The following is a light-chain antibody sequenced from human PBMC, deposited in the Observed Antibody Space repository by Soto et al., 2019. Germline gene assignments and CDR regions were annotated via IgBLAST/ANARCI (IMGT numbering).Light chain of an antibody. J-gene: IGLJ2*01. CDR2: GNS. CDR3: QSYDSSLSGSV. Sequence: QSVLPQPPSVSGAPGQRVTISCTGSSSKIGAGYDGHWYQQLPGTAPKLLIYGNSNRPSGVPDRFSGSKSGTSASLAITGLQAEDEADYYCQSYDSSLSGSVFGGGTKVTVL. CDR1: SSKIGAGYD. V-gene: IGLV1-40*01.